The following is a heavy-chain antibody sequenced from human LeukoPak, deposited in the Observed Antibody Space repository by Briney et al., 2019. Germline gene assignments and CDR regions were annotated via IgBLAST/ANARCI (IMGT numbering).Heavy chain of an antibody. CDR1: GDSIRSGTYS. D-gene: IGHD7-27*01. CDR3: ARSSLGTFDY. CDR2: VYTSGST. Sequence: SETLSLTXVVSGDSIRSGTYSWNWIRRPAGKGLDWLGRVYTSGSTNYNPSLNNRVTISLDTSKNQFSLKLSSLTAADTAVYYCARSSLGTFDYWGQGTLVTVSS. J-gene: IGHJ4*02. V-gene: IGHV4-61*02.